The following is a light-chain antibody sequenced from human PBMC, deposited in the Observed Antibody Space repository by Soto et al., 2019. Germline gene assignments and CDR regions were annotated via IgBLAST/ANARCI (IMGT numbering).Light chain of an antibody. J-gene: IGKJ3*01. CDR1: QSVSSSY. CDR3: QQYGTYPPAFA. Sequence: EIVLTQSPGTLSLSPGERATLSCTASQSVSSSYLAWYQQKPGQAPRLLIYGASTRATGIPDRFSGSGSGTDFTLTISRLAPEDFALYSCQQYGTYPPAFAFGPGTKVDVK. V-gene: IGKV3-20*01. CDR2: GAS.